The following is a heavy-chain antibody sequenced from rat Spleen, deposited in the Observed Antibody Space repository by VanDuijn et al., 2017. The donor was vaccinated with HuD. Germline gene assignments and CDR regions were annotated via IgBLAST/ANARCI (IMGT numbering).Heavy chain of an antibody. CDR2: ISPTGGST. CDR3: ATDPRDY. J-gene: IGHJ2*01. V-gene: IGHV5-19*01. CDR1: GFTFSNYW. Sequence: EVQLVESDGGLVQPGKSLKLSCVASGFTFSNYWMYWIRQAPTKGLEWVTSISPTGGSTFYRDSVKGRFTVSRDIAKNTLYLQMDSLRSEETATYYCATDPRDYWGQGVMVTVSS.